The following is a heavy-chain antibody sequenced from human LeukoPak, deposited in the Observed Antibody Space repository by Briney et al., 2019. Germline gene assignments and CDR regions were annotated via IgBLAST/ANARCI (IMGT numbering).Heavy chain of an antibody. CDR3: ARKENVYYYFDY. Sequence: SETLSLTCTVSGGSVSSGSYYWNWIRQPPGKGLEWIGYIHYSGSTNYNPSLKSRVTISVDTSRNQFSLRLSSVTAADTAMYYCARKENVYYYFDYWGQGTLVTASS. V-gene: IGHV4-61*01. J-gene: IGHJ4*02. D-gene: IGHD3-10*01. CDR1: GGSVSSGSYY. CDR2: IHYSGST.